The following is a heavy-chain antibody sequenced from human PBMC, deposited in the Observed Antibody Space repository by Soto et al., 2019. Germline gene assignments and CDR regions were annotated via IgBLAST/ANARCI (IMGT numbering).Heavy chain of an antibody. J-gene: IGHJ5*02. CDR2: ISAYNGNT. V-gene: IGHV1-18*01. D-gene: IGHD4-17*01. CDR1: GYTFTSYG. Sequence: ASVKVSCKASGYTFTSYGISWVRQAPGQGLEWMGWISAYNGNTNYAQKLQGRVTMTTDTSTSTAYMELRSLRSDDTAVYYCARETDYGDYVGWFDLWGQGTLVTVSS. CDR3: ARETDYGDYVGWFDL.